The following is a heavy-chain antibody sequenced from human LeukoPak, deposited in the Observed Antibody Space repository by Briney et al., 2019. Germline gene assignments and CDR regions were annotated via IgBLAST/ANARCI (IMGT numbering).Heavy chain of an antibody. CDR1: GFTFSSYS. CDR2: ISSSSSYI. D-gene: IGHD1-1*01. V-gene: IGHV3-21*01. Sequence: GGSLRLSCAASGFTFSSYSMNWVRQALGKGLEWVSSISSSSSYIYYADSVKGRFTISRDNAKNSLYLQMNSLRAEDTAVYYCARDHARPDAFDIWGQGTMVTVSS. J-gene: IGHJ3*02. CDR3: ARDHARPDAFDI.